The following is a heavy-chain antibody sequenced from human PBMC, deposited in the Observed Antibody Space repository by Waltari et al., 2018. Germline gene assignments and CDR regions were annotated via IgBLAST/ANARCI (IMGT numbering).Heavy chain of an antibody. V-gene: IGHV3-48*03. CDR1: GFTFSSYE. CDR3: ARPSTEYYYYYYYMDV. Sequence: EVQVVESGVGLVQPGGSLRLSCEASGFTFSSYEMQWVRQAPGRGLEWISSIDNSGSTMYYADSVKGRFTISRDNAKSSLFLQMNSLRAEDTAVYYCARPSTEYYYYYYYMDVWGKGTTVTVS. CDR2: IDNSGSTM. J-gene: IGHJ6*03.